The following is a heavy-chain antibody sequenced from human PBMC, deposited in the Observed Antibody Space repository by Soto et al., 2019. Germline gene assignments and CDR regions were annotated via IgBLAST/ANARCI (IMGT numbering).Heavy chain of an antibody. V-gene: IGHV3-21*01. CDR3: AXSLLSGNYFFDF. CDR2: ISSSSSYI. Sequence: EVQLVESGGGLVKPGGSLRLSCAASGFTFSSYSMNWVRQAPGKGLEWVSSISSSSSYIYYADSVKGRFTISRDNAKNSLYLQINSLSAEDTAVYYCAXSLLSGNYFFDFWGQGTLVTVSS. D-gene: IGHD3-3*01. J-gene: IGHJ4*02. CDR1: GFTFSSYS.